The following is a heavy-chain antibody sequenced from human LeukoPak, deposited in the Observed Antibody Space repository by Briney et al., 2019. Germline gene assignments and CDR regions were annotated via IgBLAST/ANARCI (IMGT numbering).Heavy chain of an antibody. V-gene: IGHV1-2*02. Sequence: GASVKVSCTASGYTFSDFYIHWVRQAAGQGLEYVGWITPKSGDTYSPQRFQGRVTMTRDASISTAYMELSSLRSDDTAVYFCARVRLADERAWAYWGQGTLVTVSS. J-gene: IGHJ4*02. CDR3: ARVRLADERAWAY. CDR1: GYTFSDFY. CDR2: ITPKSGDT. D-gene: IGHD3-3*02.